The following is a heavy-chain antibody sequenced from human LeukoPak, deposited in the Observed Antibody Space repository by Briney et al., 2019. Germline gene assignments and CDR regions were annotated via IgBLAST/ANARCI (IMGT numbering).Heavy chain of an antibody. CDR2: IYYSGST. CDR1: GGSISSSSYY. Sequence: SETLSLTCTVSGGSISSSSYYWGWIRQPPGTGLEWIGSIYYSGSTYYNPSLKSRVTISVDTSKNQFSLKLSSVTAADTAVYYCAILYCSSTSCDSDYWGQGTLVTVSS. J-gene: IGHJ4*02. D-gene: IGHD2-2*01. V-gene: IGHV4-39*01. CDR3: AILYCSSTSCDSDY.